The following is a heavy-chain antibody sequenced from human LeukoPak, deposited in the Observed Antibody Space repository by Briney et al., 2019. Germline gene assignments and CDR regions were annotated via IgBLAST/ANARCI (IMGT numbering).Heavy chain of an antibody. D-gene: IGHD6-19*01. CDR2: ISSSGSTI. V-gene: IGHV3-11*01. CDR1: GFTFSDYY. Sequence: PGGSLRLSCAASGFTFSDYYMSWIRQAPGKGLEWVSYISSSGSTIYYADSVKGRFTISRDNAKNSLYLQMNSLRAEDTAVYYCARDRTQQWLVVPRDAFDIWGQGTMVTVSS. J-gene: IGHJ3*02. CDR3: ARDRTQQWLVVPRDAFDI.